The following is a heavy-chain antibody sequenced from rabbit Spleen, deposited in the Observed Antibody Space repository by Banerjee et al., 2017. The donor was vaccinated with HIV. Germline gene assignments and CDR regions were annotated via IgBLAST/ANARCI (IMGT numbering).Heavy chain of an antibody. V-gene: IGHV1S40*01. Sequence: QSLEESGGDLVKPGASLTLTCTASGVSFSYSSYMCWVRQAPGKGLEWIACIDTGSSSFTYFAHWAKGRFTISKASSTTVTLQMTTLTAADTATYFCARDLTDVIGWNFGWWGQGTLVTVS. CDR2: IDTGSSSFT. D-gene: IGHD1-1*01. CDR1: GVSFSYSSY. J-gene: IGHJ4*01. CDR3: ARDLTDVIGWNFGW.